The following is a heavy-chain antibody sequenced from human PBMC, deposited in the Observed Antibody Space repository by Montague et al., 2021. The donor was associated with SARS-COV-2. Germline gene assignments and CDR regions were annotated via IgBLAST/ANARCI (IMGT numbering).Heavy chain of an antibody. CDR3: ARGHLSVSMIVVVCTSASYYFDF. D-gene: IGHD3-22*01. J-gene: IGHJ4*02. Sequence: SETLSLTCAVYGGSFGDEHWSWIRQPPGKGLEWIGYIKQGGRTNYNPSLRSRVTISVDTSKNQFSLKVTSLTAADTAVYFCARGHLSVSMIVVVCTSASYYFDFWGQGAQVTVSS. CDR1: GGSFGDEH. CDR2: IKQGGRT. V-gene: IGHV4-34*01.